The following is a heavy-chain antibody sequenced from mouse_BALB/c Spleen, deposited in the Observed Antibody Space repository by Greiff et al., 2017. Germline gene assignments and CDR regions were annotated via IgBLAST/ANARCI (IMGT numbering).Heavy chain of an antibody. CDR2: ISNGGGST. CDR3: ARRGAMDY. V-gene: IGHV5-12-2*01. CDR1: GFTFSSYT. Sequence: EVKLEESGGGLVQPGGSLKLSCAASGFTFSSYTMSWVRQTPEKRLEWVAYISNGGGSTYYPDTVKGRFTISRDNAKNTLYLQMSSLKSEDTAMYYCARRGAMDYWGQGTSVTVSS. J-gene: IGHJ4*01.